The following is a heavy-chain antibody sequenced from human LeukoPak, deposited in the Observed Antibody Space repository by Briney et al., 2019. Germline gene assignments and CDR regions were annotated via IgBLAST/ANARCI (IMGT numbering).Heavy chain of an antibody. J-gene: IGHJ4*02. V-gene: IGHV4-34*01. D-gene: IGHD3-22*01. CDR2: ITPSGST. Sequence: SETLSLTCVVYGGSFSGYLWSWIRQPPGKGLEWIGEITPSGSTNYSPSLKSRVSISIDTSKKKLSLRLTSVTAADSAVYYCASSFYYDSRDYWGQGTLVTVSS. CDR3: ASSFYYDSRDY. CDR1: GGSFSGYL.